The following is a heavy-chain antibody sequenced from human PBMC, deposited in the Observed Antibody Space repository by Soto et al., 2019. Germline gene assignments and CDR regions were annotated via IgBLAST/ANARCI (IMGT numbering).Heavy chain of an antibody. CDR3: ACIFSGGYGYGFYYYGMDV. Sequence: SETLSLTCTVSGGSIRSSSNYWGWIRLPPGKGLEWIGSIYYSGSTYYNPSLKSRVTISVDTSKNQFSLKLSSVTAADTAVYYCACIFSGGYGYGFYYYGMDVWGQGTTVT. D-gene: IGHD5-18*01. CDR2: IYYSGST. J-gene: IGHJ6*02. V-gene: IGHV4-39*01. CDR1: GGSIRSSSNY.